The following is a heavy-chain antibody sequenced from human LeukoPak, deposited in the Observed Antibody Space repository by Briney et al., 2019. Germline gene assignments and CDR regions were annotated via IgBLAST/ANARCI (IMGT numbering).Heavy chain of an antibody. CDR1: GFTFSSYA. CDR3: AKVSWVRIPYYYGSGRLGEDV. CDR2: ISGSGGST. J-gene: IGHJ6*02. V-gene: IGHV3-23*01. D-gene: IGHD3-10*01. Sequence: GGSLRLSCAASGFTFSSYAMSWVRQAPGKGLEWVSAISGSGGSTYYADSVKGRFTISRDNSKNTLYLQMNSLRAEDTAVYYCAKVSWVRIPYYYGSGRLGEDVWGQGTTVTVSS.